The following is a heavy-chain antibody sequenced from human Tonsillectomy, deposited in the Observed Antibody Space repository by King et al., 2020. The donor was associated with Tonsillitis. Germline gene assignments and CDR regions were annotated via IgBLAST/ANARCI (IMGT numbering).Heavy chain of an antibody. J-gene: IGHJ4*02. V-gene: IGHV3-23*04. CDR2: ISDSGGST. CDR1: GFTFSSYA. CDR3: AKENKYDFWSGSYFDY. Sequence: VQLVESGGGLVQPGGSLRLSCAASGFTFSSYAMSWVRQAPGKGLEWGSAISDSGGSTYYADSVKGRFTISRDNSKNTLYLQMNSLRAEDTAVYYCAKENKYDFWSGSYFDYWGQGPLVTVSS. D-gene: IGHD3-3*01.